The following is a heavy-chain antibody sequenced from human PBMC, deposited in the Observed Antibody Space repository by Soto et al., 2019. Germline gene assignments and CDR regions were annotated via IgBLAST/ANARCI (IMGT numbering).Heavy chain of an antibody. CDR1: GFTFSNYA. Sequence: EVQLLESGGGLVQPGGSLTLSCAASGFTFSNYAMSWVRQAPGKGLEWVSVINSGGTIYYADSVKGRFTVSRDNSKNTLFMQMNSLRAEDTALYYCARDWRQSSSGYGSLDSWGQGTLVTVSS. CDR2: INSGGTI. J-gene: IGHJ4*02. D-gene: IGHD6-13*01. V-gene: IGHV3-23*01. CDR3: ARDWRQSSSGYGSLDS.